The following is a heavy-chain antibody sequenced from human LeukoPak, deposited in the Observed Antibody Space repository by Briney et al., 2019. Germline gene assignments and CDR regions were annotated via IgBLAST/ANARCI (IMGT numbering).Heavy chain of an antibody. CDR3: ASMGNGRMKTNWFDP. Sequence: PSQTLSLTCTVSGXSISSGGYYWSWIRQHPGKGLEWIGYIYYSGSTYYNPSLKSRVTISVDTSKNQFSLKLSSVTAADTAVYYCASMGNGRMKTNWFDPWGQGTLVTVSS. D-gene: IGHD1-1*01. V-gene: IGHV4-31*03. J-gene: IGHJ5*02. CDR2: IYYSGST. CDR1: GXSISSGGYY.